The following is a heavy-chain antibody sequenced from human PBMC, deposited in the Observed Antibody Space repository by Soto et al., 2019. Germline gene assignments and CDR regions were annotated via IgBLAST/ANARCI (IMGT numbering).Heavy chain of an antibody. Sequence: GASVKVSCKASGGNFSNFGISWVRQAPGQGLEWMGGIVPVFGRPNYAQRFRGRLTITADESTSTGYMELISLRSDDTAVYYCAREGSGYNFWGQRTQVTVSS. CDR2: IVPVFGRP. CDR3: AREGSGYNF. CDR1: GGNFSNFG. V-gene: IGHV1-69*13. D-gene: IGHD5-12*01. J-gene: IGHJ4*02.